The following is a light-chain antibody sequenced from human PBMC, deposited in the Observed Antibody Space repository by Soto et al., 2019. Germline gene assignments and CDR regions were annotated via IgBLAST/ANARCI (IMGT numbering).Light chain of an antibody. CDR1: ESLVHSDGKTY. CDR2: QIS. CDR3: MQASQLRT. J-gene: IGKJ1*01. Sequence: IVLTQTPLSSAVTLGQPASFSCGSSESLVHSDGKTYLGWLHLRPGQPPRLLTYQISRRPPGVPDRFIGSGAGTNFTLKISRVEPEDVGIYCCMQASQLRTFGQGTKVEIK. V-gene: IGKV2-24*01.